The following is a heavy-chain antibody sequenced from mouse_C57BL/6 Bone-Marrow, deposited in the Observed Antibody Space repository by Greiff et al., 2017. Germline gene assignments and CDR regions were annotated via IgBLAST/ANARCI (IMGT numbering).Heavy chain of an antibody. Sequence: VQLQQSVAELVRPGASVKFSCTASGFNIKNTSMHWVKQRPEQGLEWIGRIDPANGNTKYAPKFTGKATITADTSSNTAYLQLSSLTSDDTDIYCSGPYSATRAYWGQGTLVTVSA. V-gene: IGHV14-3*01. D-gene: IGHD6-1*01. CDR2: IDPANGNT. CDR3: GPYSATRAY. J-gene: IGHJ3*01. CDR1: GFNIKNTS.